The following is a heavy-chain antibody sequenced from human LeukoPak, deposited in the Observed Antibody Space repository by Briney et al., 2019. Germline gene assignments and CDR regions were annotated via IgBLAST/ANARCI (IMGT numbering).Heavy chain of an antibody. V-gene: IGHV3-21*01. J-gene: IGHJ4*02. CDR3: ARDRGGTGWFTFDY. CDR2: ISTSGSYM. D-gene: IGHD6-19*01. CDR1: GFTFSAYS. Sequence: PGGSLRLSCVASGFTFSAYSLNWVRQAPGRGLEWVSSISTSGSYMYYADSLKGRFTISRDNAKDTLFLEMSSLRAEDTAMYYCARDRGGTGWFTFDYWGQGTPVTVSS.